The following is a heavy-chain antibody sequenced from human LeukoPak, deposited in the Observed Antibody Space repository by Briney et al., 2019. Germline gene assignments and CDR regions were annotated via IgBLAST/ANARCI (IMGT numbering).Heavy chain of an antibody. CDR3: ASRSGCSGGSCYFDY. V-gene: IGHV4-34*01. Sequence: PSETLSLTCAVYGGSFSGYYWSWIRQPPGKGLEWIGEINHSGSTNYNPSLKSRVTISVDTSKNQFSLKLSSVTAADTAVYYCASRSGCSGGSCYFDYWGQGTLVTVSS. CDR2: INHSGST. CDR1: GGSFSGYY. J-gene: IGHJ4*02. D-gene: IGHD2-15*01.